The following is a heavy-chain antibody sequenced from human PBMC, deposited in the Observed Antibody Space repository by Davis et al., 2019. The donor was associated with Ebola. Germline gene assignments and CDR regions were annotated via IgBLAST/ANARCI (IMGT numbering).Heavy chain of an antibody. D-gene: IGHD2-2*01. V-gene: IGHV3-33*06. CDR2: IWYDGSNK. CDR3: AKDLYCSSTSCYGPGPRYYYGMDV. CDR1: GFTFSSYG. Sequence: PGGSLRLSCAASGFTFSSYGMHWVRQAPGKGLEWVAVIWYDGSNKYYADSVKGRFTISRDNSKNTLYLQMNSLRAEDTAVYYCAKDLYCSSTSCYGPGPRYYYGMDVWGQGTTVTVSS. J-gene: IGHJ6*02.